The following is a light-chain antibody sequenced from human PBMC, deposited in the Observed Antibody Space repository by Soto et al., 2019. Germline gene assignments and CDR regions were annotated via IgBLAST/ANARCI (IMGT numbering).Light chain of an antibody. Sequence: QSVLTQSPSVSAAPGQQVTISCSGSSSNIGNNYVSWYQQLPGTAPKLLIYDNNKRPSGIPDRFSGSKSGTSGTLDITGLQTGDEADYYCATWDGSLPGEXFXGGTQLTVL. CDR3: ATWDGSLPGEX. CDR2: DNN. J-gene: IGLJ2*01. V-gene: IGLV1-51*01. CDR1: SSNIGNNY.